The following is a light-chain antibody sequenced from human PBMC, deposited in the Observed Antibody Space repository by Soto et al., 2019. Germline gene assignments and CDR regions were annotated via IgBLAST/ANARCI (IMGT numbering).Light chain of an antibody. CDR1: QSVNSN. CDR3: QQYASWPLT. V-gene: IGKV3-15*01. Sequence: ETVMTQSPATLSVSPGERATLSCRGSQSVNSNLAWYQQESGQPPRLLVFGASTRATGVPARFSGSGSGTAFTLTISGLQSEDFAVYFCQQYASWPLTFGGGTKVEI. J-gene: IGKJ4*01. CDR2: GAS.